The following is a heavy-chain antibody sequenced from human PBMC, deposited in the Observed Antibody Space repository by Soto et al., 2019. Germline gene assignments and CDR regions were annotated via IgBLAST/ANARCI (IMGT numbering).Heavy chain of an antibody. CDR3: ARGRSSSWSFDAFNI. CDR2: INHSGNT. V-gene: IGHV4-34*01. J-gene: IGHJ3*02. D-gene: IGHD6-13*01. Sequence: SETLSLTCAIYGGSFSDYYWSWIRQPPGKGLEWIGEINHSGNTNYNPSLKSRVTISVDTSKNQFSLKLGSVTAADTAVYLCARGRSSSWSFDAFNIWGQGTMVTVSS. CDR1: GGSFSDYY.